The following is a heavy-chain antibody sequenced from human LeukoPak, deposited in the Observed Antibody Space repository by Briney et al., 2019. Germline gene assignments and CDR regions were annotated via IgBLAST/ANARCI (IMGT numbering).Heavy chain of an antibody. Sequence: QTGGSLRLSCAASGFTFSIYWMSWVRQAPGKGLEWVGFIRSKAYGGTTEYAASVKGRFTISRDDSKSIAYLQMNSLKTEDTAVYYCARSSTSCCTYYYYGMDVWGQGTTVTVSS. CDR3: ARSSTSCCTYYYYGMDV. J-gene: IGHJ6*02. CDR1: GFTFSIYW. V-gene: IGHV3-49*04. CDR2: IRSKAYGGTT. D-gene: IGHD2-2*02.